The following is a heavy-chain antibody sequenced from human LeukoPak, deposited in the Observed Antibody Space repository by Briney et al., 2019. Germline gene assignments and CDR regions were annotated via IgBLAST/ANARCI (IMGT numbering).Heavy chain of an antibody. CDR1: GGTFSSYA. D-gene: IGHD3-22*01. CDR3: AREDSSGSYVY. Sequence: SVKVSCKASGGTFSSYAISWVRQAPGQGLEWMGRIIPILGIANYAQKFQGRVTITADKSTSTAYMELSSLRSEDTAVYYCAREDSSGSYVYWGQGTLVTVSS. V-gene: IGHV1-69*04. J-gene: IGHJ4*02. CDR2: IIPILGIA.